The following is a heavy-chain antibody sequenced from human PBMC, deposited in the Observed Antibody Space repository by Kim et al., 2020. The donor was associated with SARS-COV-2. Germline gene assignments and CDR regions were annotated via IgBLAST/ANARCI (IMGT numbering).Heavy chain of an antibody. J-gene: IGHJ4*02. Sequence: NDAQKFQGRVTITADESTSTAYMELSSLRSEDTAVYYCARTAGSSWYFDYWGQGTLVTVSS. D-gene: IGHD6-13*01. CDR3: ARTAGSSWYFDY. V-gene: IGHV1-69*01.